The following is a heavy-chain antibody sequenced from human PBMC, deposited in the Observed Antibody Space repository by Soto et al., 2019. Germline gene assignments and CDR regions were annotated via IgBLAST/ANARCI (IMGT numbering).Heavy chain of an antibody. CDR3: ARASARNTVFRVVISDFDY. D-gene: IGHD3-3*01. V-gene: IGHV4-59*01. Sequence: QVQLQESGPGLVKPSGTLSLTCTVSGGSISPYYWGWIRQTPGKGPEWVGYVYYTGTTRYNPSLQSRVTISLDTSKRQFSLNLSFVNAADAAVYYCARASARNTVFRVVISDFDYWGQGTLVTVSS. CDR1: GGSISPYY. J-gene: IGHJ4*02. CDR2: VYYTGTT.